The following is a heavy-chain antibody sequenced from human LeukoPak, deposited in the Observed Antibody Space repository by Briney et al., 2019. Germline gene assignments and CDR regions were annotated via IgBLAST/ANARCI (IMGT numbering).Heavy chain of an antibody. J-gene: IGHJ6*03. V-gene: IGHV4-4*07. CDR3: ARDLEGIVVVPATYYYYYYMDV. CDR2: IYTSGST. Sequence: SETLSLTCTVSGGSISSYYWSWIRQPAGKGLEWIGRIYTSGSTNYNPSLKSRVTMSVDTSTNQFSLKLSSVTAADTAVYYCARDLEGIVVVPATYYYYYYMDVWGKGTTVTVSS. CDR1: GGSISSYY. D-gene: IGHD2-2*01.